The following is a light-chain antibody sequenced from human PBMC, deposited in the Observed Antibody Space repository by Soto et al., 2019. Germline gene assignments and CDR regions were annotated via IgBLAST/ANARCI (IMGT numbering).Light chain of an antibody. J-gene: IGKJ1*01. CDR1: QSIRSW. CDR3: QQYHSYWT. CDR2: DAS. V-gene: IGKV1-5*01. Sequence: DIQMTQSPSTLSASVGDRVTITCRDSQSIRSWLAWYQQIPGKAPKILIYDASSLESGVPQRFSGSGSGTEFTLTISSLQTDDFSSYYCQQYHSYWTFGQGTKVDIK.